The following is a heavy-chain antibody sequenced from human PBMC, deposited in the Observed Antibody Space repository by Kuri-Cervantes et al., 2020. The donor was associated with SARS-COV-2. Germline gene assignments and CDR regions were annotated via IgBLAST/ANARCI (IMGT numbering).Heavy chain of an antibody. Sequence: LSLTCAASGFAFSSYAMHWVRQAPGKGLEWVAVISYDGSNKYYADSVKGRFTISRDNSKNTLYLQMNSLRAEDTAVYYCARDEELYGSGLMGAFDIWGQGTTVTVSS. V-gene: IGHV3-30*01. CDR2: ISYDGSNK. D-gene: IGHD3-10*01. J-gene: IGHJ3*02. CDR1: GFAFSSYA. CDR3: ARDEELYGSGLMGAFDI.